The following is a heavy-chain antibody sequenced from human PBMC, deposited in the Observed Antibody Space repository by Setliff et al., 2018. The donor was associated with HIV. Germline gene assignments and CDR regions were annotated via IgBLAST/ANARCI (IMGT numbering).Heavy chain of an antibody. CDR3: VKVSRGTVVRGFILVGYFDY. Sequence: RLSCAASGFTFRNYVMSGVRQTPGKGLEWVSVISSSGGRTYHADSVKGRFTISRDNSKNTLYLQMSSLRVEDTAVYYCVKVSRGTVVRGFILVGYFDYWGQGTLVTVSS. CDR1: GFTFRNYV. CDR2: ISSSGGRT. J-gene: IGHJ4*02. V-gene: IGHV3-23*01. D-gene: IGHD3-10*02.